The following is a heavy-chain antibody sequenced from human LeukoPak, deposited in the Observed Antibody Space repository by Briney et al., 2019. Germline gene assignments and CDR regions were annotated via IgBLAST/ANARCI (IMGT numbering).Heavy chain of an antibody. CDR3: ARRRIAARPYYMDV. CDR1: GGSISSYY. J-gene: IGHJ6*03. CDR2: INHSGST. Sequence: SETLSLTCTVSGGSISSYYWSWIRQPPGKGLEWIGEINHSGSTNYNPSLKSRVTISVDTSKNQFSLKLSSVTAADTAVYYCARRRIAARPYYMDVWGKGTTVTVSS. D-gene: IGHD6-6*01. V-gene: IGHV4-34*01.